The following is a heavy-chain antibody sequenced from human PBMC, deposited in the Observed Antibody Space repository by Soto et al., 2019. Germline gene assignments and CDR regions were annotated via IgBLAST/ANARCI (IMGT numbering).Heavy chain of an antibody. V-gene: IGHV4-31*03. D-gene: IGHD3-9*01. CDR1: GGSISSGGYY. CDR3: ARVDHDIFTGYSAPLPNSDY. CDR2: IYYSGST. Sequence: QVQLQESGPGLVKPSQTLSLTCTVSGGSISSGGYYWSWIRQHPGKALEWIGYIYYSGSTYYNPSLKSRVTISVGTSKNQFSLKLSSVTAADTAVYYCARVDHDIFTGYSAPLPNSDYWGQGTLVTVSS. J-gene: IGHJ4*02.